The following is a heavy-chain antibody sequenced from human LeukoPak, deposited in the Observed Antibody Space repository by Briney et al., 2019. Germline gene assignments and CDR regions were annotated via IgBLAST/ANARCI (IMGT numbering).Heavy chain of an antibody. CDR3: ARDADPTSYSSSWLDY. J-gene: IGHJ4*02. Sequence: PGGSLRLSCAASGFTFSSYAMHWVRQAPGKGLEWVAVISYDGSNKYYADSVKGRFTISRDNSKNTLYLQMNSLRAEDTAVYYCARDADPTSYSSSWLDYWGQGTLVTVSS. V-gene: IGHV3-30-3*01. D-gene: IGHD6-13*01. CDR1: GFTFSSYA. CDR2: ISYDGSNK.